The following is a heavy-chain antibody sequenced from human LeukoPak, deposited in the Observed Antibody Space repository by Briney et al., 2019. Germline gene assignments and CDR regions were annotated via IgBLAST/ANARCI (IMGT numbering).Heavy chain of an antibody. V-gene: IGHV3-7*01. CDR1: GFTFSSYW. Sequence: GGSLRLSCAASGFTFSSYWMSWVRQAPGKGLEWVANIKQDGSEKDYVDSVKGRLTISRDNAKNSLYLQMNSLRAEDTAVYYFAKTGYSSSWPAGYWGQGTLVTLSS. D-gene: IGHD6-13*01. CDR3: AKTGYSSSWPAGY. CDR2: IKQDGSEK. J-gene: IGHJ4*02.